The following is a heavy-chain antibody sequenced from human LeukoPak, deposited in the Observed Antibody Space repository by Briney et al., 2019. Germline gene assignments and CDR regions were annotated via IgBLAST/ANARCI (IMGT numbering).Heavy chain of an antibody. Sequence: GGSLRLSCAASGFTFSSYGMHWVLHAPGKGLEWVAVISYDGSNKYYADSVKGRFTISRDNSKNTLYLQMNSLRAEDTAVYYCAKLIAAAGNFDYWGQGTLVTVSS. V-gene: IGHV3-30*18. J-gene: IGHJ4*02. CDR1: GFTFSSYG. D-gene: IGHD6-13*01. CDR3: AKLIAAAGNFDY. CDR2: ISYDGSNK.